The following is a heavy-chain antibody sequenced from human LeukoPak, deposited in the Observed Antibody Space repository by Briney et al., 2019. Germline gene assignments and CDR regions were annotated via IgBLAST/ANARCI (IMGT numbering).Heavy chain of an antibody. V-gene: IGHV4-34*01. CDR3: ARSRRSFYYYFYMDV. J-gene: IGHJ6*03. CDR1: GGSSSGYY. Sequence: SETLSLTCAVYGGSSSGYYWSWTPQPPGNGLEWIGEINHSGSTNYNPPPNSRVTITVDTSKNQFSLKLSSVTAADSAVYYCARSRRSFYYYFYMDVWGKGTTVTVSS. CDR2: INHSGST. D-gene: IGHD1-14*01.